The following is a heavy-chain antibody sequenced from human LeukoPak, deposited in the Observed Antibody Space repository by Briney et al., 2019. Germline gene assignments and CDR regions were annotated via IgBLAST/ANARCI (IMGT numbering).Heavy chain of an antibody. J-gene: IGHJ4*02. CDR1: GGSISSYH. CDR2: IYYSGST. CDR3: ARGAEIPADFDY. V-gene: IGHV4-59*08. D-gene: IGHD1-14*01. Sequence: PSETLPLTCTVSGGSISSYHWSWIRQPPGKGLEWIGYIYYSGSTNYNPSLKSRVTISVDTSKNQFSLKLSSVTAADTAVYYCARGAEIPADFDYWGQGTLVTVSS.